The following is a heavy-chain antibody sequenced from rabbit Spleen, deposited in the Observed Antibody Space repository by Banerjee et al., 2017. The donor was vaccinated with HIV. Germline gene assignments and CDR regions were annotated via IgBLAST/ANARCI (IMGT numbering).Heavy chain of an antibody. D-gene: IGHD2-1*01. J-gene: IGHJ4*01. Sequence: QSLEESGGDLVKLGASLTLPCTASGVSFISSYWLSWVRQAPGKGLEWIACIYAGGSGTNYYASWAKGRFTISKTSSTTLTLQMTSLAAADTATYFCTIATMTMVNTSLWGPGTLVTVS. CDR1: GVSFISSYW. V-gene: IGHV1S40*01. CDR2: IYAGGSGTN. CDR3: TIATMTMVNTSL.